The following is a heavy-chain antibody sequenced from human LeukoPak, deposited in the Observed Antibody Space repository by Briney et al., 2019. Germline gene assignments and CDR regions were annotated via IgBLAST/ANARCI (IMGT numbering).Heavy chain of an antibody. Sequence: GGSLRLSCAASGFTFSSYGMHWVRQPPGKGLEWVAVISYDGSNKYYADSVKGRFTISRDNSKNTLYLQMNSLRAEDTAVYYCAKDASIAAAVDYWGQGTLVTVSS. CDR3: AKDASIAAAVDY. V-gene: IGHV3-30*18. D-gene: IGHD6-13*01. J-gene: IGHJ4*02. CDR2: ISYDGSNK. CDR1: GFTFSSYG.